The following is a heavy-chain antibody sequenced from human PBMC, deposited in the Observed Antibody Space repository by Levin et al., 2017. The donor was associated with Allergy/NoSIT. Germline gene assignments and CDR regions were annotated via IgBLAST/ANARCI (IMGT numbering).Heavy chain of an antibody. V-gene: IGHV4-34*01. CDR3: ARAVKVLRYFDWLSMPEYYYYGMDV. Sequence: SQTLSLTCAVYGGSFSGYYWSWIRQPPGKGLEWIGEINHSGSTNYNPSLKSRVTISVDTSKNQFSLKLSSVTAADTAVYYCARAVKVLRYFDWLSMPEYYYYGMDVWGQGTTVTVSS. D-gene: IGHD3-9*01. CDR1: GGSFSGYY. J-gene: IGHJ6*02. CDR2: INHSGST.